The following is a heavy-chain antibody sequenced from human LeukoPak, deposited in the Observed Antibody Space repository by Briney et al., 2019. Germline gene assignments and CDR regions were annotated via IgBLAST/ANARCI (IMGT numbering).Heavy chain of an antibody. J-gene: IGHJ6*03. V-gene: IGHV1-2*06. CDR3: ARDADRTYYYYMDV. Sequence: GASVKVSCKASGGTFSSYIITWVRQAPGQGLEWMGRIIPIFGTPDYAQKFQGRVTMTRDTSISTAYMELSRLRYDDMAVYYCARDADRTYYYYMDVWGKGTAVTVSS. CDR2: IIPIFGTP. CDR1: GGTFSSYI.